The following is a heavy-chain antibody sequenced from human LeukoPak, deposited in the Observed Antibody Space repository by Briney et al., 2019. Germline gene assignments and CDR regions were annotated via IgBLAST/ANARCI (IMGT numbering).Heavy chain of an antibody. Sequence: GGSLRLSCAASGFTFSSYAMHWVRQAPGKGLEWVAVISYDGSNKYYADSVKGRFTISRDNSKNTLYLQMNSLRAEDTAVYYCAREAKQWLVAIDYWGQGTLVTVSS. CDR1: GFTFSSYA. V-gene: IGHV3-30*04. D-gene: IGHD6-19*01. CDR3: AREAKQWLVAIDY. J-gene: IGHJ4*02. CDR2: ISYDGSNK.